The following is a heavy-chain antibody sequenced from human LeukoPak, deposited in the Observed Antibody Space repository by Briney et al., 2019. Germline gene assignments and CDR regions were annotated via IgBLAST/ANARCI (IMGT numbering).Heavy chain of an antibody. CDR3: ARGRVSPSTWYSTYYYYFYMDV. D-gene: IGHD4-11*01. CDR1: DDSITMYY. CDR2: VDHTGST. Sequence: SETLSLTCSVPDDSITMYYWTWIRQPPGKGLEWIGYVDHTGSTNFNPSLNGRVSISRDMSKNLFSLRLRSVTAADTAVYFCARGRVSPSTWYSTYYYYFYMDVWGKGTTVTVSS. J-gene: IGHJ6*03. V-gene: IGHV4-59*01.